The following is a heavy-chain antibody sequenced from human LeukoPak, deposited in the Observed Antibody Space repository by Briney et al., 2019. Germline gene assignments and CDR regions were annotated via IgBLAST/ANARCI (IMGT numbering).Heavy chain of an antibody. CDR1: GYTFTSYD. D-gene: IGHD3-9*01. CDR3: ARPNYDLLTGYYPLLDV. V-gene: IGHV1-8*01. Sequence: GASVKVSCKPSGYTFTSYDINWVRQATGQRLEWMGWMNPNSGYTGYAQKFQGRVTMTRNTSISTAYMELSSLRSEDTAVYYCARPNYDLLTGYYPLLDVWGQGTTVTVSS. CDR2: MNPNSGYT. J-gene: IGHJ6*02.